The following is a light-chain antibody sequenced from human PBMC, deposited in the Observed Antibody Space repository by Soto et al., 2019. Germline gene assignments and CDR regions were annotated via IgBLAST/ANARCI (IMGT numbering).Light chain of an antibody. Sequence: DIMLTQSPATLSVSVGGIVTLTFCASQSIIGALAWYQQKPGQAPRLLIYGASRRHTSFPARFSGSGSGTEFTLIISSLQPEDSAVYYCQQHNSWLRTFGQGTKVDIK. J-gene: IGKJ1*01. CDR1: QSIIGA. V-gene: IGKV3-15*01. CDR2: GAS. CDR3: QQHNSWLRT.